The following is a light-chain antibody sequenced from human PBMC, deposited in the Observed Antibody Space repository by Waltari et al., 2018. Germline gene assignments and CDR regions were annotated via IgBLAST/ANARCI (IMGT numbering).Light chain of an antibody. V-gene: IGKV3-20*01. J-gene: IGKJ1*01. CDR3: QKYGTLPAT. CDR2: DAS. CDR1: QSVSRF. Sequence: EIVLTQSPGTLSLSPGERATLSCRASQSVSRFLAWYQQKPGQAPRLLIYDASTRVTGIPDRFSGSGSGTDVSLTSSRLEPEDFAVYYCQKYGTLPATFGQGTKVEVK.